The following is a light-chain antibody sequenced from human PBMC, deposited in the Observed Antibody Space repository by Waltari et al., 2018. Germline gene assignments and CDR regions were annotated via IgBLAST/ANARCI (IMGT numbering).Light chain of an antibody. Sequence: QAALTQPASVSGSPGQSITISCTGTSSDVGGYNYVSWYQQLPGKAPKLMIYDVSKRPSGISNRFSGSKSGNSASLTISGLQADDESDYYCSSYTSSRTHVIFGGGTKLTVL. CDR2: DVS. CDR3: SSYTSSRTHVI. V-gene: IGLV2-14*01. CDR1: SSDVGGYNY. J-gene: IGLJ2*01.